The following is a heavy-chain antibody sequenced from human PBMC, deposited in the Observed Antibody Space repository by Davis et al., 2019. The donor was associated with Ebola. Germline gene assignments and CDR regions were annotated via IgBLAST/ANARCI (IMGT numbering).Heavy chain of an antibody. CDR2: VYYYSGST. CDR3: ARHGRTVRFLEWLLPDY. V-gene: IGHV4-39*01. J-gene: IGHJ4*02. CDR1: NGSISSGHYY. D-gene: IGHD3-3*01. Sequence: MPSETLSLTCTVSNGSISSGHYYWNWIRQPPGKGLEWIGHVYYYSGSTNYNPSLKSRVTISVDTSKNQFSLKLSSVTAADTAVYYCARHGRTVRFLEWLLPDYWGQGTLVTVSS.